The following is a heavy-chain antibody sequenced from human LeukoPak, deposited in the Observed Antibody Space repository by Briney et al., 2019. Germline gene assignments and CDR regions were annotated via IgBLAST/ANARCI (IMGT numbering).Heavy chain of an antibody. D-gene: IGHD5-18*01. Sequence: PSETLSLTCTVSGGSISSSSYYWGWIRKPPGKGLEWIGIIYYSGRSFYNPSLKSRVTISVDTSKNHFSLKLSSVTAADTAVFYCASWNTAMVTYDYWGQGTLVTVSS. CDR2: IYYSGRS. CDR3: ASWNTAMVTYDY. J-gene: IGHJ4*02. V-gene: IGHV4-39*02. CDR1: GGSISSSSYY.